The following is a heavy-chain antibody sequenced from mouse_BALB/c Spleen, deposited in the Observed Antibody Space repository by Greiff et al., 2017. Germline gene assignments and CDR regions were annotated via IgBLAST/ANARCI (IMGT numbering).Heavy chain of an antibody. J-gene: IGHJ1*01. CDR1: GYSFTSYW. CDR2: IYPGNSDT. CDR3: TNKGRDDGPWYFDV. Sequence: VQLQQSGTVLARPGASVKMSCKASGYSFTSYWMHWVKQRPGQGLEWIGAIYPGNSDTSYNQKFKGKAKLTAVTSASTAYMELSSLTNEDSAVYYCTNKGRDDGPWYFDVWGAGTTVTVSS. D-gene: IGHD2-3*01. V-gene: IGHV1-5*01.